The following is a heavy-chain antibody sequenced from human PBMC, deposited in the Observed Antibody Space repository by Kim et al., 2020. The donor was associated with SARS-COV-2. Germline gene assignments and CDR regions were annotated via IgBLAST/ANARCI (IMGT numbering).Heavy chain of an antibody. CDR3: ARYEDIVVVPAVMGGWFDP. Sequence: SVKVSCKASGGTFSSYAISWVRQAPGQGLEWMGGIIPIFGTANYAQKFQGRVTITADESTSTAYMELSSLRSEDTAVYYCARYEDIVVVPAVMGGWFDPWGQGTLVTVSS. J-gene: IGHJ5*02. CDR2: IIPIFGTA. CDR1: GGTFSSYA. D-gene: IGHD2-2*01. V-gene: IGHV1-69*13.